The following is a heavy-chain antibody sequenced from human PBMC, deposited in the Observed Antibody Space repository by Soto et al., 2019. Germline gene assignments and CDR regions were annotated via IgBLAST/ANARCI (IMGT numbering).Heavy chain of an antibody. V-gene: IGHV4-39*01. D-gene: IGHD4-4*01. Sequence: QLQLQESGPGLVKPSETLSLTCTVSGGSISSSSYYWGWIRQPPGKGLEWIGSIYYSGSTYYNPSLKSRVTISVDTSKNQFSLKLRSVTAADTAVYYCARHTRNYVMDWFDPWGQGTLVTVSS. J-gene: IGHJ5*02. CDR1: GGSISSSSYY. CDR3: ARHTRNYVMDWFDP. CDR2: IYYSGST.